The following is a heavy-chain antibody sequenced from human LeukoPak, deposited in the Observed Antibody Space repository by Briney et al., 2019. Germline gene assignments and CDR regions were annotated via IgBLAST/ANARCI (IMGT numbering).Heavy chain of an antibody. D-gene: IGHD2-15*01. CDR1: GGSISSSSYY. CDR3: ASSTYCSGGSCYPNWFDP. Sequence: SETLSLTCTVSGGSISSSSYYWGWIRQPPGKGLEWIGSIYYSGSTYYNPSLKSRVTISVDTSKNQFSLKLSSVTAADTAVYYCASSTYCSGGSCYPNWFDPWGQGTLVTVSS. J-gene: IGHJ5*02. V-gene: IGHV4-39*07. CDR2: IYYSGST.